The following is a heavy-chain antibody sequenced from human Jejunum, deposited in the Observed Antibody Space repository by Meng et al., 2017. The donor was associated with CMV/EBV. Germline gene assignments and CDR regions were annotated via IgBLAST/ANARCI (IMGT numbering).Heavy chain of an antibody. V-gene: IGHV4-4*07. D-gene: IGHD6-19*01. Sequence: QGPLQELGPGLVKPSETLSLTCTVSGDSITGYYYNWIRQPAGKGLEWIGRVYTSGSTNYSPSLKSRVTMSVDTSMKQLSLKLTSVTAADTAVYYCARASNSAGWYGFDYWGQGTLSPSPQ. J-gene: IGHJ4*02. CDR2: VYTSGST. CDR1: GDSITGYY. CDR3: ARASNSAGWYGFDY.